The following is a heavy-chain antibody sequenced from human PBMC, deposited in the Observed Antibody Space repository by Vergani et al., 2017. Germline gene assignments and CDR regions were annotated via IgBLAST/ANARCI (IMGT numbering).Heavy chain of an antibody. V-gene: IGHV3-74*01. Sequence: EVQLLESGGGLVQPGGSLRLSCAASGFTFSSYWMHWVRQAPGKGLVWVSRINSDGSSTSYADSVKGRFTISRDNAKNSLYLQMNSLRAEDTAVYYCARDSPLVVPAAIFYYYYGMDVWGQGTTVTVSS. CDR2: INSDGSST. CDR1: GFTFSSYW. D-gene: IGHD2-2*01. J-gene: IGHJ6*02. CDR3: ARDSPLVVPAAIFYYYYGMDV.